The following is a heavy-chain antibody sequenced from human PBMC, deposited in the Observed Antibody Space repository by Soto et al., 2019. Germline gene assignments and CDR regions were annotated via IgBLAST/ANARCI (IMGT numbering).Heavy chain of an antibody. J-gene: IGHJ4*02. CDR1: GFTFSTHG. CDR3: AKPLGQWMSDH. Sequence: QVQLVESGGGVVQPGGSLRLSCAASGFTFSTHGMHWVRRAPGKGLEWVALISSDGSKAYYVESVKGRFTISRDNSKNLVLLEMNSLRRDDTAVYFCAKPLGQWMSDHWGQGTQVTVSS. CDR2: ISSDGSKA. D-gene: IGHD3-16*01. V-gene: IGHV3-30*18.